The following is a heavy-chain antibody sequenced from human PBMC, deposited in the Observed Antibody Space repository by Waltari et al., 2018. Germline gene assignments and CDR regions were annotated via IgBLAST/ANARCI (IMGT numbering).Heavy chain of an antibody. Sequence: QVQLVESGGGVVQPGGSLRLSCAASGFTFSSYGMHWGRQAPGKGLEWVAFIRYDGSNKYYADSVKGRFTISRDNSKNTLYLQMNSLRAEDTAVYYCAKVLLLYYFDYWGQGTLVTVSS. CDR1: GFTFSSYG. CDR3: AKVLLLYYFDY. D-gene: IGHD3-22*01. CDR2: IRYDGSNK. V-gene: IGHV3-30*02. J-gene: IGHJ4*02.